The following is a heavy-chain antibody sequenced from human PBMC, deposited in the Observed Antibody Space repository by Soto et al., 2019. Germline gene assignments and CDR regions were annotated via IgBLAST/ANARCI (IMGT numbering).Heavy chain of an antibody. CDR2: IKSKTDGGTT. Sequence: GGSLRLSCAASGFTFSNAWMNWVRQAPGKGLEWVGRIKSKTDGGTTDYAAPVKGRFTISRDDSKNTLYLQMNSLKTEDTAVYYCTTVFASLFQGWLFTPGMDVWGQGTKVTVSS. J-gene: IGHJ6*02. CDR3: TTVFASLFQGWLFTPGMDV. D-gene: IGHD3-22*01. V-gene: IGHV3-15*07. CDR1: GFTFSNAW.